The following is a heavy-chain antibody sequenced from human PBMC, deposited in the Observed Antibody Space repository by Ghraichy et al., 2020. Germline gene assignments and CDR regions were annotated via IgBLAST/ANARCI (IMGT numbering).Heavy chain of an antibody. CDR3: AREGKAYSSDTTTFTRLYYYYDMDV. J-gene: IGHJ6*02. CDR1: GFTFSSAW. CDR2: IKTRTDGGAR. D-gene: IGHD3-22*01. V-gene: IGHV3-15*01. Sequence: GESLNISCAASGFTFSSAWMSWVRQTPGKGLEWIGLIKTRTDGGARDYAAPVKGRFTISRDDSQDTVYLQLNNLKTEDTAVYYCAREGKAYSSDTTTFTRLYYYYDMDVWCQGTTVTVSS.